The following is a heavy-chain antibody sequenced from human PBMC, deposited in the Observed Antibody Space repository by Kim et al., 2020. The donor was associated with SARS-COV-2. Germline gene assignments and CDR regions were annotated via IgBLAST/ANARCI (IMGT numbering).Heavy chain of an antibody. V-gene: IGHV3-53*01. Sequence: YADTVKGRFTISRDNSKNTLYLQMNSLGDEDTAVYYGATSRAGYNWRDPWGQGTLVTVSS. CDR3: ATSRAGYNWRDP. J-gene: IGHJ5*02. D-gene: IGHD6-19*01.